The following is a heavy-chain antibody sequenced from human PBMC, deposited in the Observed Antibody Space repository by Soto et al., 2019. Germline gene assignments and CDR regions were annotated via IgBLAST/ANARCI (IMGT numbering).Heavy chain of an antibody. Sequence: QITLKESGPTLVKPTQSLTLTCTFSGFSLSTSGVSVGWIRQPPGKAQEWLALIYWDDDKRYSPSLKSRLTITKDTSKNQVVLTITNMDPVDTATYYCALRAPPIVRVTLFHSWGQGTLVTVSS. J-gene: IGHJ4*02. CDR1: GFSLSTSGVS. V-gene: IGHV2-5*02. D-gene: IGHD1-26*01. CDR3: ALRAPPIVRVTLFHS. CDR2: IYWDDDK.